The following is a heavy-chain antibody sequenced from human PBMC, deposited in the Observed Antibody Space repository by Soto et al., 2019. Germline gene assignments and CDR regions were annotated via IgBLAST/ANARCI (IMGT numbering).Heavy chain of an antibody. CDR1: GGTFSSYA. CDR3: AVGYYYGSGSYQTHDY. V-gene: IGHV1-69*13. CDR2: IIPIFGTA. D-gene: IGHD3-10*01. J-gene: IGHJ4*02. Sequence: SVKVSCKASGGTFSSYALSWVRQAPGQGLEWMGEIIPIFGTAKYAQKFQGRVTISADDSTSTAYMELSSLRSEDTAVYYCAVGYYYGSGSYQTHDYWGQGTLVTVSS.